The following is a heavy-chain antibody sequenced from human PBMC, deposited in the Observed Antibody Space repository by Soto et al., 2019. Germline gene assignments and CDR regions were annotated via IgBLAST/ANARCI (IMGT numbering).Heavy chain of an antibody. Sequence: PSETLSLTCTVSGGSISSYYWSWIRQPPGKGLEWIGYIYYSGSTNYNPSLKSRVTISVDTSKNQFSLKLSSVTAADTAVYYCARQAGEYSSSSGLYYYMDVWGKGTTVTVS. J-gene: IGHJ6*03. CDR3: ARQAGEYSSSSGLYYYMDV. V-gene: IGHV4-59*08. CDR1: GGSISSYY. D-gene: IGHD6-6*01. CDR2: IYYSGST.